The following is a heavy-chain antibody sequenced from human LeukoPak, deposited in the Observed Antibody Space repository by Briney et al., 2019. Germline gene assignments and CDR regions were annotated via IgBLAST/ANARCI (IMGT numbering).Heavy chain of an antibody. CDR2: IYYSGST. CDR1: GGSISSYY. D-gene: IGHD6-19*01. Sequence: PPGTPSLSCAVSGGSISSYYLSWIRQPPGKGLAWIGYIYYSGSTHYNPSLKRRVTISVDTSKNQFSLKLSSVTAADTAVYYCARDRQWLVPRSYYYGMDVWGQGTTVPVSS. CDR3: ARDRQWLVPRSYYYGMDV. J-gene: IGHJ6*02. V-gene: IGHV4-59*01.